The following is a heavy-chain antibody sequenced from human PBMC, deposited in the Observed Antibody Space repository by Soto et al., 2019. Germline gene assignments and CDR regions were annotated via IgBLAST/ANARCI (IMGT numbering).Heavy chain of an antibody. CDR1: GGSISSSRCH. D-gene: IGHD1-26*01. Sequence: QLQLQESGPGLVKPSETLSLTCTVSGGSISSSRCHWGWIRQPPGKGLEWIASIKYSGTTFYNPSLKSRVTLSVDTSKNQSALKLSSVTAAETAVYYCARHVITGSYYAAFDIWGQGTMVTVS. J-gene: IGHJ3*02. CDR3: ARHVITGSYYAAFDI. CDR2: IKYSGTT. V-gene: IGHV4-39*01.